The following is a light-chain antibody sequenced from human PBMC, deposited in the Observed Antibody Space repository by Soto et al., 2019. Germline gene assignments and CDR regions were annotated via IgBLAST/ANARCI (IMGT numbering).Light chain of an antibody. J-gene: IGKJ4*01. CDR2: DAS. Sequence: DIQMTQSPSSLSASVGDRVTITCQASQDISNYLNWYQQKSGKAPKLLIYDASNLETGVPSRFSGSGSGTHFTFTISSLQPEDIATYYCQQFDNLPLTFGGGTKVEIK. CDR1: QDISNY. CDR3: QQFDNLPLT. V-gene: IGKV1-33*01.